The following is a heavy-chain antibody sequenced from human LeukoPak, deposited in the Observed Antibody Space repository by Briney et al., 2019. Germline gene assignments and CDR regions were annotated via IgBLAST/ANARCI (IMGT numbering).Heavy chain of an antibody. CDR1: GFSFSSYS. V-gene: IGHV3-21*01. J-gene: IGHJ6*04. CDR3: ARPYTSSPGDYGMDV. CDR2: ISSTSTYI. Sequence: GGSLRLSCADSGFSFSSYSMNWARQAPGKGLEWVSSISSTSTYIYYADSVEGRFTISRDNSKNSLYLQMNSLRAEDTAVYYCARPYTSSPGDYGMDVWGKGTTVTVSS. D-gene: IGHD6-13*01.